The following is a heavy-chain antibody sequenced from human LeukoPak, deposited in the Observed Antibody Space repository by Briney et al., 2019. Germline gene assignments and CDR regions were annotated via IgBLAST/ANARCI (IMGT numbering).Heavy chain of an antibody. D-gene: IGHD1-26*01. V-gene: IGHV4-59*01. J-gene: IGHJ4*02. CDR3: AREGGSHGPPNY. CDR1: GGSISSYY. CDR2: IYYSGST. Sequence: PSETLSLXCTVSGGSISSYYWSWIRQPPGKGLEWIGYIYYSGSTNYNPSLKSRVTISVDTSKNQFSLKLSSVTAADTAVYYCAREGGSHGPPNYWGQGTLVTVSS.